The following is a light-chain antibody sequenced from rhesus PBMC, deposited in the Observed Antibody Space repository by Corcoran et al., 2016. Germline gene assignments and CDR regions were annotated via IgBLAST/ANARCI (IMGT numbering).Light chain of an antibody. CDR2: AAS. CDR1: QKIYTN. V-gene: IGKV1S12*01. CDR3: KHYYDNPFT. J-gene: IGKJ3*01. Sequence: DIQMTQSPSALSASVGDRVTISCRASQKIYTNLAWYQQKPGKAPKLLIYAASSLQTGIPSRFSGSGSGTDFSFTISSLQPEDTAVYYCKHYYDNPFTSGPGTKLDIK.